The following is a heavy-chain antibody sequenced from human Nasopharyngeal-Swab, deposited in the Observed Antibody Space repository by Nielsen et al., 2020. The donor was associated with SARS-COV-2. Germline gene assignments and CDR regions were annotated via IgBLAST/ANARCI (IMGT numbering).Heavy chain of an antibody. J-gene: IGHJ4*02. V-gene: IGHV4-59*08. D-gene: IGHD6-19*01. CDR3: ARGYSSGCYFD. CDR2: IYYSGST. Sequence: ETLSLTCTVSGGSISSYYWSWIRQPPGKGLEWIGYIYYSGSTNYNPSLKSRVTISVNTSKNQFSLKLSSVTAADTAVYYCARGYSSGCYFDWGQGTLVTVSS. CDR1: GGSISSYY.